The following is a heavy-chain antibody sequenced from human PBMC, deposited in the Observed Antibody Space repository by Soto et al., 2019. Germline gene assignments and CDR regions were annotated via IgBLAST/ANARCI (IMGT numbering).Heavy chain of an antibody. V-gene: IGHV4-30-4*01. D-gene: IGHD3-3*01. CDR1: GGSISSGDYY. CDR2: IYYSGST. Sequence: SETLSLTCTVSGGSISSGDYYWSWIRQPPGKGLEWIGYIYYSGSTYYNPSLKSRVTISVDTSKNQFSLKLSSVTAADTAVYYCARDRITIFGVPGHIDAFDIWGQGTMVTVSS. J-gene: IGHJ3*02. CDR3: ARDRITIFGVPGHIDAFDI.